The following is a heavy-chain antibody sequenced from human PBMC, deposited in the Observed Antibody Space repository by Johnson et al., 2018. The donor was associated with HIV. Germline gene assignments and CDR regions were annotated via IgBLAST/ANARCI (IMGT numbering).Heavy chain of an antibody. Sequence: QVHLVESGGGLVQPGGSLRLSCAASGFTFSSNAMHWVRQAPGKGLERVVVISYAGSNKSYADSVKGRFTISRDNSKNTLYLQMNSLRAEDTAVYYCARDKDYGGNHDAFDIWGQGTMVTVSS. V-gene: IGHV3-30-3*01. J-gene: IGHJ3*02. CDR3: ARDKDYGGNHDAFDI. D-gene: IGHD4-23*01. CDR2: ISYAGSNK. CDR1: GFTFSSNA.